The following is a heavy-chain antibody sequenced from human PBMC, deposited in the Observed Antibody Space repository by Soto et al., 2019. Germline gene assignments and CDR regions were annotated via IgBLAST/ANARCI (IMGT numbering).Heavy chain of an antibody. CDR2: IYHSGST. V-gene: IGHV4-4*02. Sequence: SETLCLTCAVSGGSISSSNWWSWVSQPPGKGLEWIGEIYHSGSTNYNPSLKSRVTISVDKSKNQFSLKLSSVTAADTAVYYCAREMYYYDSSGYYYPFDYWGQETLVTVSS. D-gene: IGHD3-22*01. CDR3: AREMYYYDSSGYYYPFDY. J-gene: IGHJ4*02. CDR1: GGSISSSNW.